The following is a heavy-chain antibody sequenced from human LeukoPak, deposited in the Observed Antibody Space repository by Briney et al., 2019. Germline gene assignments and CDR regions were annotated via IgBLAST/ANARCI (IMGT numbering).Heavy chain of an antibody. V-gene: IGHV3-11*04. CDR2: ISSGGSTI. J-gene: IGHJ4*02. D-gene: IGHD3-9*01. CDR3: AKGDYYDILTGYSTY. CDR1: GFTFSDYY. Sequence: GGSLRLSCAASGFTFSDYYMSWIRQAPGKGLEWVSYISSGGSTIYYADSVKGRFTISRDNSKNTLYLQMNSLRAGDTAVYYCAKGDYYDILTGYSTYWGQGTLVTVSS.